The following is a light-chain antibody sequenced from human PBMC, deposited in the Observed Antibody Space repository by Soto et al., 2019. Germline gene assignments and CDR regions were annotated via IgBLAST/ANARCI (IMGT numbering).Light chain of an antibody. J-gene: IGLJ2*01. CDR3: CSYAGTV. CDR1: SSDVGSYNL. V-gene: IGLV2-23*01. Sequence: QSALTQPVSVSGSPGQSITISCTGTSSDVGSYNLVSWYQQHPGKAPKLMIYEGSKRPSGVSNRFSGSKSGNTASLTISGLQAEDEADYYCCSYAGTVFGGGTKLTVL. CDR2: EGS.